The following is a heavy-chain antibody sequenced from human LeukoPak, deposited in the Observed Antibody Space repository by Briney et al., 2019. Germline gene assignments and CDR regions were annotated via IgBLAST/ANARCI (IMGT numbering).Heavy chain of an antibody. J-gene: IGHJ5*02. CDR2: ISWNSGSI. CDR3: ARDWKALGLWFGEAIVDP. D-gene: IGHD3-10*01. CDR1: GFTFDDYA. V-gene: IGHV3-9*01. Sequence: PGRSLRLSCAASGFTFDDYAMHWVRQAPGKGLEWVSGISWNSGSIGYADSVKGRFTISRDNAKNSLYLQMNSLRAEDTAVYYCARDWKALGLWFGEAIVDPWGQGTLVTVSS.